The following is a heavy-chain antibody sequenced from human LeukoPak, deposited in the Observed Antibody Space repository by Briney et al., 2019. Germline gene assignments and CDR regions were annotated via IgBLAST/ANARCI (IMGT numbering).Heavy chain of an antibody. CDR3: ARGRVNNGYSYEFDN. CDR1: GGSLSSGSYY. CDR2: FYISGST. V-gene: IGHV4-61*02. Sequence: SETLSLTCAVSGGSLSSGSYYWNWVRQPAGRGVEWVGRFYISGSTNYNPSLKSRVTISADTSKNQFSLKLNSVTAADTAVYYCARGRVNNGYSYEFDNWGQGTLVTVSS. D-gene: IGHD5-18*01. J-gene: IGHJ4*02.